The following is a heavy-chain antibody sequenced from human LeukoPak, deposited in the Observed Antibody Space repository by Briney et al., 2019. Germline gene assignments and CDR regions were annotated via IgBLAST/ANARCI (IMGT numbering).Heavy chain of an antibody. V-gene: IGHV6-1*01. CDR2: TYYRSKWYN. J-gene: IGHJ4*02. CDR3: VRVAYSSSYYFDS. Sequence: SQTLSLTCGISGDSVSSNSVAWHWIRQSPSRGLEWLGRTYYRSKWYNHYAPSVESRITINPDTAKNQLSLQLNSVTPEDTAVYYCVRVAYSSSYYFDSCGQGTLVTVSS. D-gene: IGHD6-6*01. CDR1: GDSVSSNSVA.